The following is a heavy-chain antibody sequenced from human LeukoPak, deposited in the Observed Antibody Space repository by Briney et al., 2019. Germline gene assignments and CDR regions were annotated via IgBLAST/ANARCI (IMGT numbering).Heavy chain of an antibody. J-gene: IGHJ1*01. Sequence: GGSLRLSCAASRFTFSSYWMSWVRQAPGKGLEWVSGISPSGGITYYTDSVKGRFTISRDNSKNTQSLQMNSLRAEDTAEYYCAKDDGWGRYKHWGQGTLVTVSS. CDR1: RFTFSSYW. D-gene: IGHD3-16*01. CDR3: AKDDGWGRYKH. CDR2: ISPSGGIT. V-gene: IGHV3-23*01.